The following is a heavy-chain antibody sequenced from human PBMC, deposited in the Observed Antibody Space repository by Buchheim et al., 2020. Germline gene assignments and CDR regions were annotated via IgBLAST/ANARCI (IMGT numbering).Heavy chain of an antibody. V-gene: IGHV4-59*01. Sequence: QVQLQESGPGLVKPSETLSLTCTVSGGSISGYWWTWLRQPPGKGPEWIGNIYSNGNTNYNPSLKSQVTISTDMSQNQFSLRLNAVTAADTAVYYCARIRLGADYWGQGTL. D-gene: IGHD2-21*01. CDR1: GGSISGYW. J-gene: IGHJ4*02. CDR2: IYSNGNT. CDR3: ARIRLGADY.